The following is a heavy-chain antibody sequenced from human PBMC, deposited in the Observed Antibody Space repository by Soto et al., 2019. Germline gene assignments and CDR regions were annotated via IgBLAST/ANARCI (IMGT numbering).Heavy chain of an antibody. CDR1: GFTFRSYG. J-gene: IGHJ6*02. CDR3: AKDALNGSGFYYGMDV. Sequence: QVQLVESGGDVVQPGRSLRLSCAASGFTFRSYGMHWVRQTPGKGLEWVAVISYDGSNKYYADSVKGRFTISRDNSKNTLNLHMDSLRVEDTAVYYCAKDALNGSGFYYGMDVWGQGTTVTVSS. CDR2: ISYDGSNK. V-gene: IGHV3-30*18. D-gene: IGHD3-10*01.